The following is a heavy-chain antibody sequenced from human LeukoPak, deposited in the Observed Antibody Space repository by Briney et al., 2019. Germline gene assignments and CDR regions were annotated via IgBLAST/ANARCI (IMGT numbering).Heavy chain of an antibody. CDR1: GFTFSSYA. V-gene: IGHV3-30-3*01. CDR3: ARDMKAGVPDYIDY. J-gene: IGHJ4*02. D-gene: IGHD3-10*01. CDR2: ISYDGSNK. Sequence: GSLRLSCAASGFTFSSYAMHWVRQAPGKGLEWVAVISYDGSNKYYTDSVKGRFTISRDSSKLYLQMNSLTIEDTALYFCARDMKAGVPDYIDYWGQGTLVTVSS.